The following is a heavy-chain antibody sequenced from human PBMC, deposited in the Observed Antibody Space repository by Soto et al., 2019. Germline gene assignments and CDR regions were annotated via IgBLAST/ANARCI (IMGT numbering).Heavy chain of an antibody. Sequence: PGGSLRLSCAASGFTFSSYAMHWVRQAPGKGLEWVAVISSDGSDKYYADSVKGRFAISRDNSKNTLYVQLNRMRAEDTALYYCARDRQYGAGFIDVWGQGTTVTVS. CDR1: GFTFSSYA. J-gene: IGHJ6*02. CDR2: ISSDGSDK. D-gene: IGHD3-10*01. V-gene: IGHV3-30*09. CDR3: ARDRQYGAGFIDV.